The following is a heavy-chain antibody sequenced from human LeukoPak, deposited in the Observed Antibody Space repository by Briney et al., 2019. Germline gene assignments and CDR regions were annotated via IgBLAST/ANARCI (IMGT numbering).Heavy chain of an antibody. J-gene: IGHJ4*02. Sequence: PGGSLRLSCAASGFTFSSYEMNWVRQAPGKGLEWVSYISSSGSTIYYADSVKGRLTISRDNAKNSLYLQMNSLRAEDTAVYYCARDCSSTSCPDFGYWGQGTLVTVSS. CDR2: ISSSGSTI. V-gene: IGHV3-48*03. CDR1: GFTFSSYE. D-gene: IGHD2-2*01. CDR3: ARDCSSTSCPDFGY.